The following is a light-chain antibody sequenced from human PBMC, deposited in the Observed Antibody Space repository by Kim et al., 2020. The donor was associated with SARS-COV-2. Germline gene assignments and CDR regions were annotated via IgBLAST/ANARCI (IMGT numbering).Light chain of an antibody. CDR3: LQLNTYPFT. CDR1: RGINSD. V-gene: IGKV1-16*01. CDR2: GAS. Sequence: DIQMTQSPYSLSASVGDRVTITCRASRGINSDLSWFQQRPGKAPKSLIYGASSLETGVPSRFSGSRSGTEFTLTITSLQPEDFATYYCLQLNTYPFTFGPGTKVDIK. J-gene: IGKJ3*01.